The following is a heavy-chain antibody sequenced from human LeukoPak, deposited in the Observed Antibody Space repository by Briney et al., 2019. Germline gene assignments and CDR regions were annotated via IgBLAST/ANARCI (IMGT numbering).Heavy chain of an antibody. D-gene: IGHD3-9*01. J-gene: IGHJ4*02. Sequence: PGGSLRLSCAASGFTFSSYSMNWVRQAPGKGLAWVSSISSSSSYIYYADSLKGRFTISRDNAKNSLYLQMNSLRAEDTAVYYCARNYYDILTGYHPLDYWGQGTLVTVSS. CDR3: ARNYYDILTGYHPLDY. CDR1: GFTFSSYS. CDR2: ISSSSSYI. V-gene: IGHV3-21*01.